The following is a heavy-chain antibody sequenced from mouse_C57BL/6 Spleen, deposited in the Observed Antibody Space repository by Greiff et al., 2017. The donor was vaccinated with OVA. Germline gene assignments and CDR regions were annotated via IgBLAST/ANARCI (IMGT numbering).Heavy chain of an antibody. CDR3: ARERPYERYFDV. CDR2: ISDGGSYT. J-gene: IGHJ1*03. CDR1: GFTFSSYA. Sequence: VQLQQSGGGLVKPGGSLKLSCAASGFTFSSYAMSWVRQTPEKRLEWVATISDGGSYTYYPDNVKGRFTISRDNAKNNLYLQMSHLKSEDTAMYYCARERPYERYFDVWGTGTTVTVSS. V-gene: IGHV5-4*01. D-gene: IGHD2-12*01.